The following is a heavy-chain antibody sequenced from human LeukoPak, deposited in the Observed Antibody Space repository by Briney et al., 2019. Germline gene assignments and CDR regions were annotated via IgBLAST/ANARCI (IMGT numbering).Heavy chain of an antibody. D-gene: IGHD6-13*01. CDR3: AKDQTARQLAYAFDI. CDR2: ISGSGGST. V-gene: IGHV3-23*01. Sequence: TGGSLRLSCAASGFTFSSYAMSWVRQAPGKGLEWVSAISGSGGSTYYADSVKGRFTISRDNSKNTLYLQMNSLRAEDTAVYYCAKDQTARQLAYAFDIWGQGTMVTVSS. CDR1: GFTFSSYA. J-gene: IGHJ3*02.